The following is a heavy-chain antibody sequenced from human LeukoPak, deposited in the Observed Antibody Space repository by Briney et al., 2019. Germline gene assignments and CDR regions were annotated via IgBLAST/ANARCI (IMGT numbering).Heavy chain of an antibody. CDR3: AKDRVVTKRGDAFDI. CDR2: ISGSGGST. J-gene: IGHJ3*02. CDR1: GFTFSSYA. V-gene: IGHV3-23*01. D-gene: IGHD2-21*02. Sequence: PGGSLGLSCAASGFTFSSYAMSWVRQAPGKGLEWVSAISGSGGSTYYADSVKGRFTISRDNSKNTLYLQMNSLRAEDTAVYYCAKDRVVTKRGDAFDIWGQGTMVTVSS.